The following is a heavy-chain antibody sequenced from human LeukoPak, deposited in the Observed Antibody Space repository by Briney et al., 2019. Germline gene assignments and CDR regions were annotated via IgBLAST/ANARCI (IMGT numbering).Heavy chain of an antibody. CDR2: ISAFGGSS. D-gene: IGHD3-22*01. V-gene: IGHV3-23*01. CDR1: GFTFSSYV. J-gene: IGHJ5*02. Sequence: GGSLRLSCVASGFTFSSYVMSWVRQAPGEGLEWVSGISAFGGSSYYADPLKGRFTISRDNSKNTLYLQMNYLRAEDTAVYYCARGPIEGTRRFDPWGQGTLVIVSS. CDR3: ARGPIEGTRRFDP.